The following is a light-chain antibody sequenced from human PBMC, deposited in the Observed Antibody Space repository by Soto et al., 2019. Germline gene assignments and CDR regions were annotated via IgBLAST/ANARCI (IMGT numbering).Light chain of an antibody. Sequence: EIVMAQSPATLSVSPGERATLSCRASQSVSSNLAWYQQKPGQAPRPLIYDASSRATGIPARFSGSGSGTDFTLTISSLEPEDFAVYYCQQRSNWPPITFGQGTRLEIK. CDR2: DAS. V-gene: IGKV3-11*01. CDR3: QQRSNWPPIT. CDR1: QSVSSN. J-gene: IGKJ5*01.